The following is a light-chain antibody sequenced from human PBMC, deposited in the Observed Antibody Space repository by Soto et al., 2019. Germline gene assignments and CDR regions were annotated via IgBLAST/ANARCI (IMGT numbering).Light chain of an antibody. CDR2: AAS. CDR3: QQTYNFPPIT. Sequence: DIQLTQSPSSVSASIGDRDTITCRASQDIGSWLAWFQQKPGKAPHLLIYAASSLQGGVPSRFSGSGSGTDFTLTISSLQPEDFATYYCQQTYNFPPITFGGGTKVEIK. V-gene: IGKV1-12*01. J-gene: IGKJ4*01. CDR1: QDIGSW.